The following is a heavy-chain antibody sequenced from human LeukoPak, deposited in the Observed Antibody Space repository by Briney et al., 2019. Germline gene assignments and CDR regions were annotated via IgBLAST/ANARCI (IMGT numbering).Heavy chain of an antibody. CDR2: IYYSGST. J-gene: IGHJ4*02. CDR3: ARDRGGWLSHFDY. D-gene: IGHD6-19*01. Sequence: SETLSLTCTVSGGSISSYYWSWIRQPPGEGLEWIGIIYYSGSTNQNPSLKSRVTMSVDTSKNQFSLKLSSVTAADTAVYYCARDRGGWLSHFDYWGQGTLVTVSS. V-gene: IGHV4-59*01. CDR1: GGSISSYY.